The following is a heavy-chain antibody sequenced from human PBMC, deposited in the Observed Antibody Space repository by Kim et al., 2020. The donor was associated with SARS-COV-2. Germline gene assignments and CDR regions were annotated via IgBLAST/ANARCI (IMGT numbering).Heavy chain of an antibody. CDR3: ALHNCGGDCYHSIPLYYYYGMDV. V-gene: IGHV1-69*13. Sequence: SVKVSCKASGGTFSGYAISWVRQAPGQGLEWMGGIIPIFGTANYAQKFQGRVTITADESTSTAYMELSSLRSEDTAVYYCALHNCGGDCYHSIPLYYYYGMDVWGQGTTVTVSS. CDR2: IIPIFGTA. CDR1: GGTFSGYA. D-gene: IGHD2-21*02. J-gene: IGHJ6*02.